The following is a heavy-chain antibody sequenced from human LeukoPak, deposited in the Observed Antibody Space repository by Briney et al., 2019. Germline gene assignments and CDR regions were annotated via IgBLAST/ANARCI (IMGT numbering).Heavy chain of an antibody. CDR3: ARDLVVVPAAINWFDP. V-gene: IGHV1-2*02. J-gene: IGHJ5*02. CDR1: GYTFTGYY. Sequence: ASVKVSCKASGYTFTGYYMHWVRQAPGQGLEWMGWINPNSGGTNYAQKFQGRVTMTRDTSIGTAYMELSRLRSDDTAVYYCARDLVVVPAAINWFDPWGQGTLVTVSS. CDR2: INPNSGGT. D-gene: IGHD2-2*01.